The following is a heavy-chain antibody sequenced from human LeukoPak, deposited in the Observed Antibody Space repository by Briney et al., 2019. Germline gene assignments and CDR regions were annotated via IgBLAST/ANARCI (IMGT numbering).Heavy chain of an antibody. CDR2: IYTSGST. Sequence: PSETLSLTCTVSGGSISSYYWSWIRQPAGKGLEWIGRIYTSGSTNYNPSLKSRVTMSVDTSKNQFSLKLSSVTAADTAVYYCARAFNLFGYSYGYGYYYYYMDVWGKGTTVTVSS. V-gene: IGHV4-4*07. D-gene: IGHD5-18*01. CDR1: GGSISSYY. CDR3: ARAFNLFGYSYGYGYYYYYMDV. J-gene: IGHJ6*03.